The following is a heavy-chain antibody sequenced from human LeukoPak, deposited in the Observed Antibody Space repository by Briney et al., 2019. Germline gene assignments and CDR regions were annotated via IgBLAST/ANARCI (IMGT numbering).Heavy chain of an antibody. CDR1: GDSIYTGDYY. V-gene: IGHV4-61*05. CDR3: ARFSESSSLYYFDY. D-gene: IGHD2-2*01. CDR2: IYYSGST. Sequence: KPSETLSLTCTVSGDSIYTGDYYWAWIRQPPGKGLEWNVYIYYSGSTNYNPSLKSRVTISVDTSKNHFSLKLSSVTAADTAVYYCARFSESSSLYYFDYWGQGTLVTVSS. J-gene: IGHJ4*02.